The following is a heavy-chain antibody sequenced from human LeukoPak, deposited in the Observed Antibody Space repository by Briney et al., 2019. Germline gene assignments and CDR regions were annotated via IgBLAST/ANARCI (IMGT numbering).Heavy chain of an antibody. Sequence: SETLSLTCAVYGGSFSGYYWSWIRQPPGKGLEWIGEINHSGSTNYNPSLKSRVTISVDTSKNQFSLKLSSVTAADTAVYYCARIKWEPPRYFDYWGQGTLVTVSS. CDR2: INHSGST. CDR1: GGSFSGYY. CDR3: ARIKWEPPRYFDY. D-gene: IGHD1-26*01. V-gene: IGHV4-34*01. J-gene: IGHJ4*02.